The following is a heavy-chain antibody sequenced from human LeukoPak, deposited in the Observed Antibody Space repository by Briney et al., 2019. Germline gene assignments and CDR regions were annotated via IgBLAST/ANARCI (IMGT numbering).Heavy chain of an antibody. CDR2: SCAYNGNT. D-gene: IGHD6-19*01. Sequence: RASVNVSCKASRYSFTSYGISWVRQAPGRGRDGMGWSCAYNGNTNYAQKLQGRVTMNTDTSTSIAYMELRSLRSDDTAVYYCARDHSELIAVAGLSLDYWGQGTLVTVSS. CDR3: ARDHSELIAVAGLSLDY. CDR1: RYSFTSYG. J-gene: IGHJ4*02. V-gene: IGHV1-18*01.